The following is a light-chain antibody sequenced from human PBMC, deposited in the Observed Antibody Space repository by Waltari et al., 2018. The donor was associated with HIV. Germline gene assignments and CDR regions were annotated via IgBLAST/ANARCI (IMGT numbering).Light chain of an antibody. V-gene: IGKV1-5*03. Sequence: DIQMTQSPSTLTASVGDRVTNTCRASESISSWLAWYQQKPGKAPKLLIYKASSLESGVPSRFSGSASGTEFSLTISSLQPDDFATYYCQQYHTNPYTFGQGTKMEI. CDR3: QQYHTNPYT. J-gene: IGKJ2*01. CDR1: ESISSW. CDR2: KAS.